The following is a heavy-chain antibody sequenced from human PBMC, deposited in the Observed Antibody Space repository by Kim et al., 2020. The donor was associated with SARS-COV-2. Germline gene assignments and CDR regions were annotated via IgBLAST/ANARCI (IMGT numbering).Heavy chain of an antibody. J-gene: IGHJ2*01. V-gene: IGHV1-69*13. CDR1: GGTFSSYA. CDR2: IIPIFGTA. Sequence: SVKVSCKASGGTFSSYAISWVRQAPGQGLEWMGGIIPIFGTANYAQKFQGRVTITADESTSTAYMELSSLRSEDTAVYYCARVWVYHRDYYDSSGYYWYFDLWGRGTLVTVSS. D-gene: IGHD3-22*01. CDR3: ARVWVYHRDYYDSSGYYWYFDL.